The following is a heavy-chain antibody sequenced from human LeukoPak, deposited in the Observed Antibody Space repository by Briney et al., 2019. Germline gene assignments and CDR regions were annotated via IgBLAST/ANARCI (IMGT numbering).Heavy chain of an antibody. CDR1: GGSISSSSYY. J-gene: IGHJ4*02. CDR2: IYYSGST. CDR3: ARVSFTMVRGATFDY. Sequence: SETLSLTCTVSGGSISSSSYYWGWIRQPPGKGLEWIGSIYYSGSTYYNPSLKSRVTISVDTSKNQFSLKLSSVTAADTAVYYCARVSFTMVRGATFDYWGQGTLVTVSS. V-gene: IGHV4-39*07. D-gene: IGHD3-10*01.